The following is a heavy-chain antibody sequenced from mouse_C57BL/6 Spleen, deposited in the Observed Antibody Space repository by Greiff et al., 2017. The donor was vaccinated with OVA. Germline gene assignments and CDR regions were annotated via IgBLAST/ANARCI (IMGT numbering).Heavy chain of an antibody. CDR3: TRFITTVVAKDY. V-gene: IGHV1-15*01. CDR1: GYTFTDYE. CDR2: IDPETGGT. J-gene: IGHJ2*01. Sequence: VQLQQSGAELVRPGASVTLSCKASGYTFTDYEMHWVKQTPVHGLEWIGAIDPETGGTAYNQKFKGKAILTADKSSSTAYMELRSLTSEDSAVYYCTRFITTVVAKDYWGQGTTLTVSS. D-gene: IGHD1-1*01.